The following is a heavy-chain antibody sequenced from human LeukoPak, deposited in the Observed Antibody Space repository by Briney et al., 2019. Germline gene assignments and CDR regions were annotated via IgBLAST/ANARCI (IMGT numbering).Heavy chain of an antibody. J-gene: IGHJ5*02. D-gene: IGHD6-13*01. V-gene: IGHV4-30-4*01. CDR3: VREVKGYGSSWYQNWFDP. CDR1: GGSISSGDYY. CDR2: IYYSGST. Sequence: SETLSLTSTVSGGSISSGDYYWSWIRQPPGKGLEWIGYIYYSGSTYYNPSLKSRVTTSIDTSKNQFSLKMSSVTAADTAVYYCVREVKGYGSSWYQNWFDPWGQGTLVTVSS.